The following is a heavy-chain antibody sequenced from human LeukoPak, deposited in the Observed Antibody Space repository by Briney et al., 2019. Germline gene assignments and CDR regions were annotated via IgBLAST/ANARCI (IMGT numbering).Heavy chain of an antibody. V-gene: IGHV1-2*02. CDR1: GYTFTGYY. J-gene: IGHJ2*01. CDR2: INPNSGGT. Sequence: GASVKVSXKASGYTFTGYYMHWVRQAPGQGLEWIGWINPNSGGTNYAQKFQGRVTMTRDTSISTAYMELSRLRSDDTAVYYCARDLSAARGWAWLWGRGTLVTVSS. D-gene: IGHD6-6*01. CDR3: ARDLSAARGWAWL.